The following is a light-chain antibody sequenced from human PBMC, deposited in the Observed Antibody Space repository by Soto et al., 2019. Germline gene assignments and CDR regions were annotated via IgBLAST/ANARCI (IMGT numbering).Light chain of an antibody. CDR1: QGISSY. Sequence: AIRMTKSPSAFSASTCDRVTITCRASQGISSYLAWYQQKPGKAPKLLVYAASTLQYGVPSRFSGSGSGTDFTLTISCLQSEDFATYFCQQYYTYPQTFGQGTKLEIK. V-gene: IGKV1-8*01. CDR2: AAS. J-gene: IGKJ2*01. CDR3: QQYYTYPQT.